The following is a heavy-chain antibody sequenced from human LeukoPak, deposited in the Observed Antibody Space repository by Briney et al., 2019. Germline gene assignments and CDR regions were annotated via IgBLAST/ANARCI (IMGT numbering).Heavy chain of an antibody. D-gene: IGHD1-1*01. CDR1: GFTFRDYY. Sequence: GGSLRLSCAASGFTFRDYYMTWIRQAPGKGLEWVSYISSSGSGVYYADSVKGRFTISRDNARNSLYLQMNSLRAVDTAVYYCARAYNDAFDIWGQGTMVTVSS. V-gene: IGHV3-11*01. J-gene: IGHJ3*02. CDR2: ISSSGSGV. CDR3: ARAYNDAFDI.